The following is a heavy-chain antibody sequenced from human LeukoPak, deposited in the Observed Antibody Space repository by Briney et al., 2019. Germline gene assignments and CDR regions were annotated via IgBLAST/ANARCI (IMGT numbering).Heavy chain of an antibody. J-gene: IGHJ5*02. Sequence: ASLKVSCKASVYTFTGYYMHWVGQAPGQGLEWLGWINPNSGGTNYAQKFQDRVTMTRDTSISTAYMELSSLTSDDSAVYYCAKYFFGSGSYVLVFDPWGQGTLVTVSS. CDR1: VYTFTGYY. CDR2: INPNSGGT. V-gene: IGHV1-2*02. D-gene: IGHD3-10*01. CDR3: AKYFFGSGSYVLVFDP.